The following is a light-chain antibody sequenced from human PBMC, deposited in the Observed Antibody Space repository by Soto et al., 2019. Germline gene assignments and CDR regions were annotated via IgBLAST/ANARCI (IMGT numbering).Light chain of an antibody. CDR3: SSYAGSNNYV. J-gene: IGLJ1*01. CDR2: AVN. Sequence: QSALAQPPSASGSPGQSVTISCTGTSSDVGGYKYVSWYQQYPGKAPKLMIYAVNKRPSGVPDRFSGSKSSNTASLTVSGLQAEDEADYYCSSYAGSNNYVFGTGTKVTVL. CDR1: SSDVGGYKY. V-gene: IGLV2-8*01.